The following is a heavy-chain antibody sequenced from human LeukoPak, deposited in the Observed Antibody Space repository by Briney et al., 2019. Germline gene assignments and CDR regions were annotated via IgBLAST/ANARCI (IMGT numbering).Heavy chain of an antibody. J-gene: IGHJ4*02. CDR1: SGSISTSNYY. CDR2: IFYSGST. D-gene: IGHD1-26*01. V-gene: IGHV4-39*07. Sequence: SETLSLTCTVSSGSISTSNYYWGWVRQPPGKALEWIGNIFYSGSTYYSPSLKSRVTISVDTSKNQFSLKLSSVTAADTAVYYCATSPTNSGSYYGYWGQGTLVTVSS. CDR3: ATSPTNSGSYYGY.